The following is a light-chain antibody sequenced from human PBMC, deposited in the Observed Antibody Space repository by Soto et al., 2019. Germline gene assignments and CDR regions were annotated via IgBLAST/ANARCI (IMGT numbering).Light chain of an antibody. Sequence: EIALTQSPDTLSLSPGERAPLSCRAIQSVSSSYLAWYQQKPGQAPRLLIYGASSRATGIPDRFSGSGSGTDFTLTISRLEPEDFAVYYCQQYGSSPLFTFGPGTKVDIK. CDR1: QSVSSSY. CDR3: QQYGSSPLFT. CDR2: GAS. J-gene: IGKJ3*01. V-gene: IGKV3-20*01.